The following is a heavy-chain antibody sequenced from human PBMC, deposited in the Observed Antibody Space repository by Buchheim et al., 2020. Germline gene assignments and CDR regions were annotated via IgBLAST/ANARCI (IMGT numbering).Heavy chain of an antibody. CDR2: IFPADSDV. CDR3: ARLDSQCGGNTCQTRGWLDA. V-gene: IGHV5-51*01. CDR1: GYIFANSW. Sequence: EVQLVQSGAVVKKPGESLQISCRGSGYIFANSWIGWVRQLPGKGLELMGIIFPADSDVRYTPSFQGQVAISADRSVTTAYLQWGSLQASDTATYYCARLDSQCGGNTCQTRGWLDAWGQGT. J-gene: IGHJ5*02. D-gene: IGHD2-21*01.